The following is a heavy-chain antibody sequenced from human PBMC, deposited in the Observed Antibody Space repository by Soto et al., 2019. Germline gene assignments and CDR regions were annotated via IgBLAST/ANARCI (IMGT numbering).Heavy chain of an antibody. J-gene: IGHJ5*02. Sequence: XVTLYLTCTLSGGSGSSGSYYRSWSRQPPGKGLEWIGYIYYSGSTNYNPSLKSRVTISVDTSKNQFSLKPSSVTAADTAVYYCARDDRYCSGGSCYLWRQGNLVTVS. V-gene: IGHV4-61*01. CDR1: GGSGSSGSYY. CDR3: ARDDRYCSGGSCYL. CDR2: IYYSGST. D-gene: IGHD2-15*01.